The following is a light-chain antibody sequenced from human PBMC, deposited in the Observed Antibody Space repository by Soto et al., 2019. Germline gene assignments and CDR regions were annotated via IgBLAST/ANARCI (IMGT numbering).Light chain of an antibody. CDR1: SSDVGGYNF. J-gene: IGLJ1*01. V-gene: IGLV2-14*01. Sequence: QSVLTQPASVSGSLGQSITISYTGTSSDVGGYNFVSWYQKKPGKAPKLLIYEVTHRPSGISDRFSGSKSGNTASLAITGLQDEDEASYYCCSYARNRLYVFGSGTKVTVL. CDR2: EVT. CDR3: CSYARNRLYV.